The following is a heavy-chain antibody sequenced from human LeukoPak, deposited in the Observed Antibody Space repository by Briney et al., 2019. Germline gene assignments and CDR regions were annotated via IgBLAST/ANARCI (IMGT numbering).Heavy chain of an antibody. Sequence: PGGSLRLSCAASGFTFSSYGMHWVRQAPGKGLEWVAFIRYDGSNKYYADSVKGRFTISRDNSKNTLYLQMNSLRAEDTAVYYSVFDWLLKWDVWGQGTTVTVSS. CDR1: GFTFSSYG. V-gene: IGHV3-30*02. J-gene: IGHJ6*02. CDR2: IRYDGSNK. CDR3: VFDWLLKWDV. D-gene: IGHD3-9*01.